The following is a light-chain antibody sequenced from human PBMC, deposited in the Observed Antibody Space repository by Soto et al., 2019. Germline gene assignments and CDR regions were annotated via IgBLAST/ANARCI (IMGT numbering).Light chain of an antibody. CDR2: DDN. Sequence: QSVLTQPPSVSAAPGQKVIISCSGSSSNIGDHYVFWYQQFPGTAPLLLIYDDNKRPPGIPDRFSGSKSATSATLGITGLQTGDEADYYCATWGANLRVFGGGTKVTVL. J-gene: IGLJ3*02. CDR3: ATWGANLRV. V-gene: IGLV1-51*01. CDR1: SSNIGDHY.